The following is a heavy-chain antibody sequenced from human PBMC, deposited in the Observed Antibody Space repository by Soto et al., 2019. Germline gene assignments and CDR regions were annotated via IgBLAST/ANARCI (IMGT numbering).Heavy chain of an antibody. V-gene: IGHV3-33*05. D-gene: IGHD3-22*01. CDR1: GFTFSSYG. CDR3: ARDLDTYDSSGPI. CDR2: ISYDGNNK. J-gene: IGHJ3*02. Sequence: QVQLVESGGGVVQPGRSLRLSCAASGFTFSSYGVHWVRQAPGKGLEWVAVISYDGNNKYFEDSVKGRFTISRDNSKNTLYLQMNSLRAEDTAVYYCARDLDTYDSSGPIWGQGTTVTVSS.